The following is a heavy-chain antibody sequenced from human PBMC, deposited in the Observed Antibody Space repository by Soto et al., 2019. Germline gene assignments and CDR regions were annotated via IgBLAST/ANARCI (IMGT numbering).Heavy chain of an antibody. Sequence: PSETLSLTCTVYSGSFSVYYLSWIRQPPGKGLEWVGEINHSGSTNYNPSLKSRVTISVDTSKTQFSLKLSSVTAADTAVYYCARFRRYDYSNYRVRVWWFDPWGKGNLVTVSS. CDR2: INHSGST. CDR3: ARFRRYDYSNYRVRVWWFDP. D-gene: IGHD4-4*01. CDR1: SGSFSVYY. J-gene: IGHJ5*02. V-gene: IGHV4-34*01.